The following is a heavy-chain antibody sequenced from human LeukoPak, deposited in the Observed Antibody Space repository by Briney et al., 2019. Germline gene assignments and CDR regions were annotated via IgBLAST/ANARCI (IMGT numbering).Heavy chain of an antibody. CDR1: GYTFTGYY. Sequence: VASVKVSCKASGYTFTGYYMHWVRQAPGQGLEWMGWINPNSGGTNYAQKFQGRVTMTRDTSISTAYMELSRLRSDDTAVYYYARDLRRVGATHRHFDYWGQGTLVTVSS. J-gene: IGHJ4*02. V-gene: IGHV1-2*02. D-gene: IGHD1-26*01. CDR3: ARDLRRVGATHRHFDY. CDR2: INPNSGGT.